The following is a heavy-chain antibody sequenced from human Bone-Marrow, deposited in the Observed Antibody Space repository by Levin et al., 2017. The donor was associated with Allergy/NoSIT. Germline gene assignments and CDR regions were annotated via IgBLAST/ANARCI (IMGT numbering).Heavy chain of an antibody. CDR1: GFTFSSYW. D-gene: IGHD5-12*01. CDR2: IKQDGSEK. CDR3: ARKLVIVATIYVGYGMDV. J-gene: IGHJ6*02. Sequence: GESLKISCAASGFTFSSYWMSWVRQAPGKGLEWVANIKQDGSEKYHVDSVKGRFTISRDNAKNSLYLQMNSLRAEDTAVYYCARKLVIVATIYVGYGMDVWGQGTTVTVSS. V-gene: IGHV3-7*01.